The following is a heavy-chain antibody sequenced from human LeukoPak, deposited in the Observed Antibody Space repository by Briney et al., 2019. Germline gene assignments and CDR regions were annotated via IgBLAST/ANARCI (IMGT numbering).Heavy chain of an antibody. CDR3: ARVGCTGGSCLAYNYYAMDV. V-gene: IGHV3-33*01. D-gene: IGHD2-15*01. J-gene: IGHJ6*02. Sequence: PGGSLRLSCAASGFTFNTYGMNWVSQAPGKGLEWVAIIWYDGSDKYYAESVKGRFTISRDNSKNTMYLQVNSLRAEDTAVYYCARVGCTGGSCLAYNYYAMDVWGQGTTVTVSS. CDR1: GFTFNTYG. CDR2: IWYDGSDK.